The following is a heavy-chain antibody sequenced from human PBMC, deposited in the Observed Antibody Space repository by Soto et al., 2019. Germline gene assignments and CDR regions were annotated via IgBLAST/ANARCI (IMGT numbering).Heavy chain of an antibody. J-gene: IGHJ5*02. CDR3: TRDGS. Sequence: EVQLEESGGGLVQPGGSLRLSCAASGFPFSSYAMNWVRQTPDKGLEWLSYISDSGSTIHYADSVKGRFTISRDNAKNSLYLQMNSLRADDTAVYYCTRDGSWGQGTLVTVSS. CDR1: GFPFSSYA. V-gene: IGHV3-48*01. D-gene: IGHD5-12*01. CDR2: ISDSGSTI.